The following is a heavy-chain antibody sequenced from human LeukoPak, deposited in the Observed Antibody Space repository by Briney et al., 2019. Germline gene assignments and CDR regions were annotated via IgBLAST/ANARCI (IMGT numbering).Heavy chain of an antibody. V-gene: IGHV5-51*01. J-gene: IGHJ4*02. CDR3: ARYGSGSQGAY. CDR2: IYPGDSDT. D-gene: IGHD3-10*01. CDR1: GYRFTNYW. Sequence: GESLKISCKGSGYRFTNYWIAWVRQMPGKGLEWMGIIYPGDSDTRYSPSFQGQVTISADKSLSTAYLQWSSLKASDTAIYYCARYGSGSQGAYWGQGTLVTVSS.